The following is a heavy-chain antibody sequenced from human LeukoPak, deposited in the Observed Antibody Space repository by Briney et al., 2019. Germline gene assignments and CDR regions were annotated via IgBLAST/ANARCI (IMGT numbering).Heavy chain of an antibody. V-gene: IGHV3-23*01. J-gene: IGHJ3*02. CDR3: AKDRLYCSSTSCYGPDAFDI. CDR1: GFTFSSFG. Sequence: GGSLRLSCAASGFTFSSFGMSWVRQAPGKELEWVSAISGSGGSTYYADSVKGRFTISRDNSKNTLYLQMNSLRAEDTAVYYCAKDRLYCSSTSCYGPDAFDIWGQGTMVTVSS. CDR2: ISGSGGST. D-gene: IGHD2-2*01.